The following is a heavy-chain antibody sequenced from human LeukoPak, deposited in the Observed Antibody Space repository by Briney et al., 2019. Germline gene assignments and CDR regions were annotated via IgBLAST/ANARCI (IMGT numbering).Heavy chain of an antibody. J-gene: IGHJ3*02. CDR3: ARDLGEPAGAFDI. Sequence: GGSLRLSCAASGFTVSSNYMSWVRQAPGKGLEWVSVIYSGGSTYYADSVKGRFTISRDNSKNTLYLQMNSLRAEDTAVYYCARDLGEPAGAFDIWGQGTMVTVSS. CDR1: GFTVSSNY. V-gene: IGHV3-53*01. D-gene: IGHD4-17*01. CDR2: IYSGGST.